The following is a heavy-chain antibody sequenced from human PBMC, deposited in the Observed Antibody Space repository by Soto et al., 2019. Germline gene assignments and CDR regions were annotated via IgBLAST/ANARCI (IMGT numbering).Heavy chain of an antibody. Sequence: SETLTVTCTFSGGSISIYYWSWIRQPAGKGLEWIGRIYTSGSTNYNPSLKSRVTMSVDTSKNQFSLKLSSVTAADTAVYYCARHPNGRGSTSWYAFDYWGQGTLVTVSS. D-gene: IGHD6-13*01. V-gene: IGHV4-4*07. CDR3: ARHPNGRGSTSWYAFDY. CDR2: IYTSGST. CDR1: GGSISIYY. J-gene: IGHJ4*02.